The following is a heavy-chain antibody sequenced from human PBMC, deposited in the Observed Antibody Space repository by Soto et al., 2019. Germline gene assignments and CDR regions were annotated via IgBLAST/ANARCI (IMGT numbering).Heavy chain of an antibody. CDR3: ARGLTIFGVVIMPAYGMDV. Sequence: ASVKVSCKASGYTFTSYGISWVRQAPGQGLEWMGWISAYNGNTNYAQKLQGRVTMTTDTSTSTAYMELRSLRSDDTAVYYCARGLTIFGVVIMPAYGMDVWGQGTTVTVSS. CDR2: ISAYNGNT. V-gene: IGHV1-18*01. J-gene: IGHJ6*02. CDR1: GYTFTSYG. D-gene: IGHD3-3*01.